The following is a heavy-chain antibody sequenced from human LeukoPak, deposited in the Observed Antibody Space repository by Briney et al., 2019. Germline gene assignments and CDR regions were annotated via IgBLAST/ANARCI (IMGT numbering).Heavy chain of an antibody. CDR3: AKDIVVVPAATDWFDP. V-gene: IGHV1-2*02. Sequence: GASVKVSCKASGYTFNYYYLHWVRQAPGQGLEWMGWINPHTGGTNYAQKFQGRVTMTRDTSISTAYMELSRLRSDDTAVYYCAKDIVVVPAATDWFDPWGQGTLVTVSS. D-gene: IGHD2-2*01. J-gene: IGHJ5*02. CDR1: GYTFNYYY. CDR2: INPHTGGT.